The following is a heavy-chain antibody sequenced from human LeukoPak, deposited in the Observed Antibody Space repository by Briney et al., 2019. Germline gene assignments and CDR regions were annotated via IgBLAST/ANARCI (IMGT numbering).Heavy chain of an antibody. D-gene: IGHD1-26*01. Sequence: GGSLRLSCAASGFTFSSYAMSWVRQAPGKGLEWVSAIGGSGGSTYYADSVKGRFTISRDNSKNTLYFQMSSLRAEDTAVYYCARISEAYYYYGMDVWGQGTTVTVSS. J-gene: IGHJ6*02. CDR1: GFTFSSYA. V-gene: IGHV3-23*01. CDR3: ARISEAYYYYGMDV. CDR2: IGGSGGST.